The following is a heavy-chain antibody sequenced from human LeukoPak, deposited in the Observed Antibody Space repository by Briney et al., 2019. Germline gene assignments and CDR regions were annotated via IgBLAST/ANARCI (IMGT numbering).Heavy chain of an antibody. Sequence: GGSLRLSCAASGLTFSYYWMNWVRQAPGKGLEWVANINQDGSEKYSVDSVKGRFTISRDNAKNTLYLQMNRLRVEDTAVYYCARDRASYYFGSGTKACEYWGQGTLITVSS. CDR3: ARDRASYYFGSGTKACEY. V-gene: IGHV3-7*01. J-gene: IGHJ4*02. D-gene: IGHD3-10*01. CDR2: INQDGSEK. CDR1: GLTFSYYW.